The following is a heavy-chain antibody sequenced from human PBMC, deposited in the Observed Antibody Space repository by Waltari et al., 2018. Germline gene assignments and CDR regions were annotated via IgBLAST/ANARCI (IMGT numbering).Heavy chain of an antibody. CDR2: INPGGGST. CDR3: ARSRILTGYFPNEEFDN. J-gene: IGHJ4*02. Sequence: QVQLVQSGAEVKKPGASVRLSCKASGYTFTSYHINWVRQAPGQGPEWMGVINPGGGSTIYAQKFQGRVTMSRDTSTSTVYMELSSLRSEDTAVYYCARSRILTGYFPNEEFDNWGQGTLVTVSS. V-gene: IGHV1-46*01. CDR1: GYTFTSYH. D-gene: IGHD3-9*01.